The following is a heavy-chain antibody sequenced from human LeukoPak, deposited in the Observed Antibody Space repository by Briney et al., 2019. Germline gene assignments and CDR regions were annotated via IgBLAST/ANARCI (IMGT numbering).Heavy chain of an antibody. J-gene: IGHJ6*03. CDR1: GFTFSSYW. V-gene: IGHV3-74*01. Sequence: GGSLRLSCAASGFTFSSYWMHWVRQAPGKGLVWVSRINSDGSSTSYADSVKGRFTISRDNAKNSLYLQMNSLGPEDTAVYYCARDPYSGNYGNYYYYYMDVWGKGTTVTISS. CDR3: ARDPYSGNYGNYYYYYMDV. D-gene: IGHD1-26*01. CDR2: INSDGSST.